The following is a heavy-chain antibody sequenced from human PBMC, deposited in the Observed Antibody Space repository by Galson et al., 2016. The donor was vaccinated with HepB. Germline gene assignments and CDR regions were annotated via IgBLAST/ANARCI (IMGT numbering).Heavy chain of an antibody. J-gene: IGHJ6*02. CDR3: TRLRFFSAANYFYGMDV. V-gene: IGHV5-51*01. Sequence: SGAEVKKPGESLKISCKGSGYSFASYWIGWVRQMPGKGLEYMGITFPGDSDTTYSPSFQGQVTISVDKSISTACLQWSSLEASDTAMYYCTRLRFFSAANYFYGMDVWGQGTTVTVSS. D-gene: IGHD3-10*01. CDR1: GYSFASYW. CDR2: TFPGDSDT.